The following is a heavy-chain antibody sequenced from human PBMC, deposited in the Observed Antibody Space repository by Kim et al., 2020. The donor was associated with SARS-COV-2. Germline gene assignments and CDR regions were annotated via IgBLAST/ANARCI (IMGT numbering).Heavy chain of an antibody. J-gene: IGHJ3*02. CDR1: GGTFSSYA. CDR3: ARGGRSWRADAFDI. D-gene: IGHD3-10*01. V-gene: IGHV1-69*13. Sequence: SVKVSCKASGGTFSSYAISWVRQAPGQGLEWMGGIIPIFGTANYAQKFQGRVTITADESTSTAYMELSSLRSEDTAVYYCARGGRSWRADAFDIWGQGTMVTVSS. CDR2: IIPIFGTA.